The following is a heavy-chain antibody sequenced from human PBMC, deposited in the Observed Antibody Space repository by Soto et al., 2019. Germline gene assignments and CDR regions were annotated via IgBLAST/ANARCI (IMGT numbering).Heavy chain of an antibody. J-gene: IGHJ1*01. D-gene: IGHD4-4*01. Sequence: QVHLVQSGAEVKKPGSSVKVSCKASGGTFSTYPISWVRQAPGQGLEWMGGINPIFGTANYAQKLQGRVTITADESTTTAYMQLSSLRSDDTAGYYCARLRASNYEAYQHWGQGTLVTVSS. V-gene: IGHV1-69*12. CDR2: INPIFGTA. CDR1: GGTFSTYP. CDR3: ARLRASNYEAYQH.